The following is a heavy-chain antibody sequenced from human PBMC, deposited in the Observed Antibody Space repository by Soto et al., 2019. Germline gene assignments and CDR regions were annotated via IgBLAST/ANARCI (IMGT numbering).Heavy chain of an antibody. V-gene: IGHV1-69*06. CDR1: GGTFSSYA. Sequence: QVQLVQSGAEVKKPGSSVKVSCKASGGTFSSYAISWVRQAPGQGLEWMGGIIPIFGTANYAQKFQGRVTIPADISTSTAYRELGSLRSGDRAVYYCAREGGVGATTGWDWGQGTLVTVSS. CDR3: AREGGVGATTGWD. CDR2: IIPIFGTA. D-gene: IGHD1-26*01. J-gene: IGHJ4*02.